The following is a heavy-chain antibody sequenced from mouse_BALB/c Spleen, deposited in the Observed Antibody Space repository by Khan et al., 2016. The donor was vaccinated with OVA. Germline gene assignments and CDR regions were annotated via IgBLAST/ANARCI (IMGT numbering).Heavy chain of an antibody. CDR2: IDPFSGGT. CDR3: TRHGYVAWFTY. V-gene: IGHV1S135*01. J-gene: IGHJ3*01. Sequence: EVQLQQSGPELMKPGASVKISCKASGYSFTSYYIHWVMQSHGKSLEWIGYIDPFSGGTTYNQKFKGTATLTVDKSSSTAYINLSNLPSEDSAVYYCTRHGYVAWFTYWGQGTLVTVSA. D-gene: IGHD2-2*01. CDR1: GYSFTSYY.